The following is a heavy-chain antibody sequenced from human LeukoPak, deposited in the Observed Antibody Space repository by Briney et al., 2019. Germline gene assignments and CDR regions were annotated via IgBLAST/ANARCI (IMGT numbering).Heavy chain of an antibody. J-gene: IGHJ5*02. Sequence: ASVKVSCKASGGTFSSYAISWVRPAPGQGLEWMGRIIPILGIANYAQKFQGRVTITADKSTSTAYMELSSLRSEDTAVYYCARDKYSSSSLYNWFDPWGPGTLVTVSS. CDR2: IIPILGIA. CDR3: ARDKYSSSSLYNWFDP. CDR1: GGTFSSYA. V-gene: IGHV1-69*04. D-gene: IGHD6-6*01.